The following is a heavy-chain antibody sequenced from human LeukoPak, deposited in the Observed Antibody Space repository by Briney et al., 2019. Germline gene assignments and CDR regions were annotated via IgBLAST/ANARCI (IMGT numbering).Heavy chain of an antibody. CDR1: GFSISGGYY. V-gene: IGHV4-38-2*02. CDR2: IYHSGNT. J-gene: IGHJ4*02. D-gene: IGHD1-1*01. Sequence: PSETLSLTCSVSGFSISGGYYWGWIRQPPGKGLEWLGSIYHSGNTDYNPSLKSRVTMSVDTAKNKFFLRLGSVTAADTAVYYCARIVQITGTIPHWGQGTLVTVSS. CDR3: ARIVQITGTIPH.